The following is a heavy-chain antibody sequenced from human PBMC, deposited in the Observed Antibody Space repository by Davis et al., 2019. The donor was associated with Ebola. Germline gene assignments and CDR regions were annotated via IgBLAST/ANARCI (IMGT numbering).Heavy chain of an antibody. J-gene: IGHJ6*02. Sequence: ASVKVSCKASGGTFSSYAISWVRQAPGQGLEWMGWISAYNGNTNYAQKLQGRVTMTTDTSTSTAYMELRSLRSDDTAVYYCARRAWELPRTYYYGMDVWGQGTTVTVSS. CDR3: ARRAWELPRTYYYGMDV. CDR2: ISAYNGNT. V-gene: IGHV1-18*01. D-gene: IGHD1-26*01. CDR1: GGTFSSYA.